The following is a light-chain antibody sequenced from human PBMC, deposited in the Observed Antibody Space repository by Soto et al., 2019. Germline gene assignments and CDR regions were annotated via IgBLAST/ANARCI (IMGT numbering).Light chain of an antibody. V-gene: IGLV1-51*01. CDR2: DDN. CDR3: GSWDSSLSAYV. J-gene: IGLJ1*01. CDR1: SSNIGGNS. Sequence: QSLLTQPPSVSAAPGQKVTISCSGSSSNIGGNSVSWYQQLPGTAPKLLIYDDNKRPSGIPDRFSGSKSGTSATLGITGLQTGDEADYYCGSWDSSLSAYVFGTGNKVTVL.